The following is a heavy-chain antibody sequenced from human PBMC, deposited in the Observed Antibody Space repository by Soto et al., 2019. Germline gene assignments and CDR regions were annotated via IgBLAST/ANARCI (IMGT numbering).Heavy chain of an antibody. Sequence: ESGGGVVQPGRSLRLSCAASGFTFSSYGMHWVRQAPGKGLEWVAVISYDGSNKYYADSVKGRFTISRDNSKNTLYLQMNSLRAEDTAVYYCAKDLVAARPRGMDVWGQGTTVTVSS. J-gene: IGHJ6*02. CDR1: GFTFSSYG. D-gene: IGHD6-6*01. CDR2: ISYDGSNK. CDR3: AKDLVAARPRGMDV. V-gene: IGHV3-30*18.